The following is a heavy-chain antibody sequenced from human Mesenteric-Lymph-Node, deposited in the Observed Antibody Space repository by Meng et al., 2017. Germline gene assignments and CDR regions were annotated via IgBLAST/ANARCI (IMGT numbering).Heavy chain of an antibody. V-gene: IGHV4-30-4*01. CDR1: GDSISSVEYF. D-gene: IGHD4-17*01. CDR2: MDYRGST. Sequence: QVQLQGSGQGLVKPSQTLSLTCTVFGDSISSVEYFWSWIRQPSGKGLEWIGYMDYRGSTFYNPSLKSRVIISVDTSKNQFSLRLNSVTAADTAVYYCASLYGDSSVWYLDLWGRGTLVTVSS. J-gene: IGHJ2*01. CDR3: ASLYGDSSVWYLDL.